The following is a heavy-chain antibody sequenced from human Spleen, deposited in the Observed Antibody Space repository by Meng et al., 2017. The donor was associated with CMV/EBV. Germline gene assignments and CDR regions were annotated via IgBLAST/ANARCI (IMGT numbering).Heavy chain of an antibody. CDR3: ARDGDYATEYFQH. D-gene: IGHD4-17*01. J-gene: IGHJ1*01. Sequence: GGSLRLSCEASGFTSSGYAMSWVRQSPGKGLEWVSSITSSSTYIYYADSVKGRFTISRDNAKNSLYLQMNSLRAEDTAVYYCARDGDYATEYFQHWGQGTLVTVSS. V-gene: IGHV3-21*01. CDR2: ITSSSTYI. CDR1: GFTSSGYA.